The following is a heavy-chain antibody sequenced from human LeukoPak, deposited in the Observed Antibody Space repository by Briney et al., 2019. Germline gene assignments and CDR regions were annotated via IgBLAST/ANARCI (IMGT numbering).Heavy chain of an antibody. V-gene: IGHV3-23*01. Sequence: GGSLRLSCAASGFAFSSYAMTWVRQAPGKGLEWVSGISGSGDSTYYADSVKGRFTISRDNSKNTMYLQMNSLRAEDTAVYYCAKEASNGLSDYWGQGTLVTVSS. J-gene: IGHJ4*02. D-gene: IGHD6-19*01. CDR3: AKEASNGLSDY. CDR1: GFAFSSYA. CDR2: ISGSGDST.